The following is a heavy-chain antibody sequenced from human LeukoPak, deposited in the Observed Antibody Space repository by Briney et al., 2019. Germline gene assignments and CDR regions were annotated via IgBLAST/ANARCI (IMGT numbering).Heavy chain of an antibody. CDR1: GGSIINYDYY. Sequence: PSETLSLTCTVSGGSIINYDYYWGWIRQPPGKGLEWIASIHYSGSTYLNPSLKSRVTISVDTSKNQSSLNLSSVTAADTAVYYCTRSCGSTSCSDGDWFDPWGQGTLVTVSS. D-gene: IGHD2-2*01. J-gene: IGHJ5*02. CDR2: IHYSGST. CDR3: TRSCGSTSCSDGDWFDP. V-gene: IGHV4-39*01.